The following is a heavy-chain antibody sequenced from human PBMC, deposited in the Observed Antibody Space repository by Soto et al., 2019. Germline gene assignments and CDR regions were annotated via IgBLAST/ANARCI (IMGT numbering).Heavy chain of an antibody. CDR3: ARDSILSGTTRPPPLDY. J-gene: IGHJ4*02. CDR2: MSYDGSNE. D-gene: IGHD4-17*01. V-gene: IGHV3-30-3*01. Sequence: QVQLVESGGGVVQPGRSLRLSCAASGFTFSSNAMHWVRQAPGKGLEWVAVMSYDGSNEYYADSVKGRFTISRDNSKNTLYLKMNSLRAEETAVYYCARDSILSGTTRPPPLDYWGQGTLVTVSS. CDR1: GFTFSSNA.